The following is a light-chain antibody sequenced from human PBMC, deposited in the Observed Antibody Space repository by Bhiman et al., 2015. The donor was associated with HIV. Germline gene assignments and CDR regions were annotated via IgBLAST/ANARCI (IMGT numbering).Light chain of an antibody. CDR1: SSNIGAGYD. V-gene: IGLV1-40*01. CDR2: GNN. J-gene: IGLJ1*01. Sequence: QSVLTQPPSVSGAPGQRVTISCTGSSSNIGAGYDVHWYQQLPGKAPKLLIFGNNNRPSGIPERFSGSNSGNTATLTISGTQAMDEADYYCQAWDSSTACYVFGTGTKVTVL. CDR3: QAWDSSTACYV.